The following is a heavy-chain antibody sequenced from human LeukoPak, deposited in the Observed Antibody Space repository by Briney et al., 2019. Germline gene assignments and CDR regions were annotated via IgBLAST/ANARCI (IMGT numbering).Heavy chain of an antibody. V-gene: IGHV1-46*01. CDR2: INPSGGST. D-gene: IGHD6-13*01. CDR3: ARDDHIAAAIIFDY. CDR1: GYTFTSYY. J-gene: IGHJ4*02. Sequence: GASVKVSRKASGYTFTSYYMHWVRQAPGQGLEWMGIINPSGGSTSYAQKFQGRVTMTRNTSTRTVYMELSSLRSEDTAVYYCARDDHIAAAIIFDYWGQGTLVTVSS.